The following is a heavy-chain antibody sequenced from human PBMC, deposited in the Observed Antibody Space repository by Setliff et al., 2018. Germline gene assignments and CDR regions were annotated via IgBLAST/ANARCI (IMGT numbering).Heavy chain of an antibody. Sequence: PGGSLRLSCAASGFTFSSYWMSWVRQAPGKGLERLANINEDGSHKLYVDSVKGRFTISLDNAKNSLYLQMNGLRAEDTAVYYCAKLVWLTPWYYMDVWGKGTRSPSP. D-gene: IGHD5-18*01. CDR1: GFTFSSYW. CDR3: AKLVWLTPWYYMDV. V-gene: IGHV3-7*03. J-gene: IGHJ6*03. CDR2: INEDGSHK.